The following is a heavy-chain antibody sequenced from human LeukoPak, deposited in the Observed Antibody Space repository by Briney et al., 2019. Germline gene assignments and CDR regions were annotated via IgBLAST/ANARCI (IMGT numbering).Heavy chain of an antibody. J-gene: IGHJ6*03. V-gene: IGHV1-8*02. CDR3: ARGGSGSYYYDYYYMDV. CDR1: GYTFTGYY. D-gene: IGHD3-10*01. CDR2: INPNSGNT. Sequence: ASVKVSCKASGYTFTGYYMHWVRQAPGQGLEWMGWINPNSGNTGYAQKFQGRVTMTRNTSISTGYMELSSLRSEDTAVYFCARGGSGSYYYDYYYMDVWGKGTTVTISS.